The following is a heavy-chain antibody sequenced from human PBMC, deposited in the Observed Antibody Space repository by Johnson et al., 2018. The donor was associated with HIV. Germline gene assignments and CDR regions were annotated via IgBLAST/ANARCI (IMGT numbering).Heavy chain of an antibody. CDR3: ARLGPHDAFDI. V-gene: IGHV3-30*19. CDR1: GFTFSTYG. Sequence: QVQLVESGGGVVRPGGSLRLSCAASGFTFSTYGMHWVRQAPGKGLEWVAVISYDGSNKYYADSVKGRFTISRDNSKNTLYLQMNSLRAEDTAVYYCARLGPHDAFDIWGQGTMVTVSS. CDR2: ISYDGSNK. J-gene: IGHJ3*02. D-gene: IGHD1-26*01.